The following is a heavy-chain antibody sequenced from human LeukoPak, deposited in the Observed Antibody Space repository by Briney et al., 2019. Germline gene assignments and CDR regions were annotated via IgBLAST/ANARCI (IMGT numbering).Heavy chain of an antibody. CDR1: GGSISSYY. Sequence: PSETLSLTCTVSGGSISSYYWSWIRQPPGKGLEWIGEINHSGSTNYNPSLKSRVTISVDTSKNQFSLKLSSVTAADTAVYYCARVRYYYDNSGYYYNYFDYWGQGTLVTVSS. CDR3: ARVRYYYDNSGYYYNYFDY. D-gene: IGHD3-22*01. CDR2: INHSGST. J-gene: IGHJ4*02. V-gene: IGHV4-34*01.